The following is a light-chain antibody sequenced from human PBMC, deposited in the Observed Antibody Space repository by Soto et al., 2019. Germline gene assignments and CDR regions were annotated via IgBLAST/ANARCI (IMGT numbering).Light chain of an antibody. CDR1: QDVSNN. Sequence: SPATLHVTQGDSAPFSCKASQDVSNNLDWYQQKPGQPPKLLIYVASSRATGIPDRFSGSGSGTDFTLTISRLEPEDFAVYYCQQNCNSPRTFGQGTKVDIK. J-gene: IGKJ1*01. CDR3: QQNCNSPRT. V-gene: IGKV3-20*01. CDR2: VAS.